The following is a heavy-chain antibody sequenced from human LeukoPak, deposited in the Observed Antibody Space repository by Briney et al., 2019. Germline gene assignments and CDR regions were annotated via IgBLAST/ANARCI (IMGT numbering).Heavy chain of an antibody. J-gene: IGHJ4*02. CDR3: AKDLYTVDTYYYDSSGPTDFDY. V-gene: IGHV3-23*01. CDR2: ISGSGGST. CDR1: GFTFSSYA. Sequence: PGGSLRLSCAASGFTFSSYAMSWVRQAPGKGLEWASAISGSGGSTYYSDSVKGRFTISRDNSKNTLYLQMNSLRAEDTAVYYCAKDLYTVDTYYYDSSGPTDFDYWGQGTLVTVSS. D-gene: IGHD3-22*01.